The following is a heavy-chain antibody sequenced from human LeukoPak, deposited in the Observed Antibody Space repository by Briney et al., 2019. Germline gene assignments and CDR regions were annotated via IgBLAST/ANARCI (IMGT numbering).Heavy chain of an antibody. J-gene: IGHJ5*02. CDR1: GYSISRGYY. CDR2: IYHSGST. CDR3: ATDAAAGSYDFWSGYYRGSNCFDR. D-gene: IGHD3-3*01. V-gene: IGHV4-38-2*02. Sequence: SETLSLTCAVSGYSISRGYYWGWIRRPPGKGLAGIGSIYHSGSTNYNPSLKSRVTISVDKSKNKFSLKLSSVTAADTAVYYCATDAAAGSYDFWSGYYRGSNCFDRWGQGTLVTAAS.